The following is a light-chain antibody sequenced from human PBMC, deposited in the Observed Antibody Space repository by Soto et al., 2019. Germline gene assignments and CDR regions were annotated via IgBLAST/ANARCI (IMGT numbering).Light chain of an antibody. CDR1: SSDVGGYNY. V-gene: IGLV2-8*01. CDR3: SSYXXXXXX. J-gene: IGLJ1*01. Sequence: QSALTQPPSASGSPGQSVAISCTGTSSDVGGYNYVSWYQQHPGKAPKLMIYEVNKRPSGVPDRFSGSKSGNTASLTVSGLQAEDEADYYCSSYXXXXXXFGT. CDR2: EVN.